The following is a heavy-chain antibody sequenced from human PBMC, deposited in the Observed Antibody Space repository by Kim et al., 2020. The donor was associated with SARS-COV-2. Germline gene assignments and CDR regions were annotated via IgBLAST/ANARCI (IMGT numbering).Heavy chain of an antibody. Sequence: GGSLRLSCAASGFTFSSYGMHWVRQAPGKGLEWVAVISYDGSNKHYADSVKGRFTISRDNSKNTLYLQMNSLRAEDTAVYYCAKTPDSRVTYYYGMDVWGQGTTVTVSS. V-gene: IGHV3-30*18. CDR1: GFTFSSYG. J-gene: IGHJ6*02. D-gene: IGHD2-21*02. CDR2: ISYDGSNK. CDR3: AKTPDSRVTYYYGMDV.